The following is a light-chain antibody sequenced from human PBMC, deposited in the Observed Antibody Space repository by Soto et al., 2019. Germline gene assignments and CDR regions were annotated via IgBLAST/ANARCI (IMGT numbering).Light chain of an antibody. CDR1: KSVSNN. J-gene: IGKJ4*01. Sequence: ETVMTQSPATLSESQGERATLSCRASKSVSNNLAWYQQKPGQAPRLLIYGAAARATVIPARFSGSGFGTEFTLTISSLQSEDSAVYYCQHYNEWPLTFGGGTKVEIK. CDR2: GAA. CDR3: QHYNEWPLT. V-gene: IGKV3-15*01.